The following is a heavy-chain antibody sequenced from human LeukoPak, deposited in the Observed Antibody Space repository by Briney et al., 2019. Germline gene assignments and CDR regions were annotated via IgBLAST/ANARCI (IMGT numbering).Heavy chain of an antibody. V-gene: IGHV3-30*02. Sequence: TGGSLRLSCAASGFTFSTYGMHWVRQAPGKGLEWVTFIRFDGNSRYYADSVRGRFTISRDNAKNSLYLQMNSLRAEDTAVYYCARDSLNWNDDNDAFDIWGQGTMVTVSS. CDR3: ARDSLNWNDDNDAFDI. CDR2: IRFDGNSR. J-gene: IGHJ3*02. D-gene: IGHD1-1*01. CDR1: GFTFSTYG.